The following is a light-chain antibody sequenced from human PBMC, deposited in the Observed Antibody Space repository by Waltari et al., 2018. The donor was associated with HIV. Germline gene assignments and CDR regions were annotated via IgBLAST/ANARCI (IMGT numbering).Light chain of an antibody. Sequence: SSRLTQPPSVSVAPGETATLTRGALNIERKREHWYQQKAGQAPVVVLSYDTDRPAGIPERFSGFNSGHSATLIISRVGAGDEADYYCQVWDSASDHVLFGGGTRLTVL. CDR2: YDT. CDR3: QVWDSASDHVL. J-gene: IGLJ2*01. V-gene: IGLV3-21*04. CDR1: NIERKR.